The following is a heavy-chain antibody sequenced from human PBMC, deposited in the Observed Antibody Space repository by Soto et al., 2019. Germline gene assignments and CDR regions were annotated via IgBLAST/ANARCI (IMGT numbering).Heavy chain of an antibody. Sequence: PSETLSLTCTVSGGSISSSSYYWGWIRQPPGKGLEWIGSIFYSGSHYYNPSLKSRVTISVDTSKNQFSLKLSSVTAADTAVYYCARHLTYCSAGSCYSDFPFYGMDVWGQGTTVT. D-gene: IGHD2-15*01. CDR2: IFYSGSH. J-gene: IGHJ6*02. V-gene: IGHV4-39*01. CDR3: ARHLTYCSAGSCYSDFPFYGMDV. CDR1: GGSISSSSYY.